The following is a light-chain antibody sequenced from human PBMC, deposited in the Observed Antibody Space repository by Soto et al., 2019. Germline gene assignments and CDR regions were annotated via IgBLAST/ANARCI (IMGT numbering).Light chain of an antibody. CDR1: QRVSSH. CDR2: AAS. V-gene: IGKV3-15*01. CDR3: HQYNNWPWT. J-gene: IGKJ1*01. Sequence: ETLMTQSPVTLSVSPGDTATLSCRASQRVSSHLAWYQQKPGQAPRLLIYAASTRATGIPVRFSGSGSETEFTLTIRSLPSEDFELYYCHQYNNWPWTFGQGTKVDIK.